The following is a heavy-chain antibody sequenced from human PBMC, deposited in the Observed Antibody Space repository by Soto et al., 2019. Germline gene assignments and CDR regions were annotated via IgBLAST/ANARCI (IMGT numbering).Heavy chain of an antibody. V-gene: IGHV4-30-2*01. CDR3: AREWGEGNYYDI. CDR1: GGSINSTGFP. D-gene: IGHD3-22*01. J-gene: IGHJ4*02. Sequence: QLRLQESGSGLVKPSQTLSLTCAVSGGSINSTGFPWSWIRQPPGRGLEWIGYIYQSGRTYHNPSLQSRVTISVDRSKTQFSLKLSSVTAADTAVYYCAREWGEGNYYDIWGQGTLVTVSS. CDR2: IYQSGRT.